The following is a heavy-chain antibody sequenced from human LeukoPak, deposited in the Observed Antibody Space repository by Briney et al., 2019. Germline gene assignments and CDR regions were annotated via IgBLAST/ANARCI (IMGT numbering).Heavy chain of an antibody. Sequence: GGSLRLSCTASGFTFSDYAIHWVRQVPGKGLEWVAVISYDAKSNYHVDSVKGRFTISRDNSKNTLYLQMNSLRAEDTAVYYCARDRATVTTYDAFDIWGQGTMVTVSS. CDR2: ISYDAKSN. J-gene: IGHJ3*02. CDR1: GFTFSDYA. CDR3: ARDRATVTTYDAFDI. V-gene: IGHV3-30*03. D-gene: IGHD4-17*01.